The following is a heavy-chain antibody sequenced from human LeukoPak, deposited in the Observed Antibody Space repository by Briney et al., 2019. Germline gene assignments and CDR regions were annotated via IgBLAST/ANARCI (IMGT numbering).Heavy chain of an antibody. D-gene: IGHD6-13*01. CDR1: GYRFTTYW. CDR3: ARLASAAGPEYFQH. Sequence: GESLKISCEGSGYRFTTYWIGWVRQMPGKGLGWMGIIYPGDSDTRYSPSFQGQVTISADKSISTAYLQWSSLKASDTAMYCCARLASAAGPEYFQHWGQGTLVTVSS. V-gene: IGHV5-51*01. CDR2: IYPGDSDT. J-gene: IGHJ1*01.